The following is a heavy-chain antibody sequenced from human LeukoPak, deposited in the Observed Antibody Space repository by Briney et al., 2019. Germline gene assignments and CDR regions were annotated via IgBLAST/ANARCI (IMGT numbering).Heavy chain of an antibody. Sequence: ASVKVSCKASGSTFTGYFMHWVRQAPGQGLEWMGWINPNSGGTNYAQKFQGRVTMTRDTSISTAYMELSRLRSDDTAVYYCARGGIPVYYYYMDVWGKGTTVTVSS. CDR2: INPNSGGT. D-gene: IGHD1-14*01. CDR3: ARGGIPVYYYYMDV. CDR1: GSTFTGYF. V-gene: IGHV1-2*02. J-gene: IGHJ6*03.